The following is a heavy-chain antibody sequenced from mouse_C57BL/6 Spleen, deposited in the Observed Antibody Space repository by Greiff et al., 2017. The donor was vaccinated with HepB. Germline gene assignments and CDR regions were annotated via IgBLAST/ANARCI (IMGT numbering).Heavy chain of an antibody. CDR1: GFTFSDYG. V-gene: IGHV5-17*01. CDR3: ARREITTVYYYAMDY. CDR2: ISSGSSTI. Sequence: DVMLVESGGGLVKPGGSLKLSCAASGFTFSDYGMHWVRQAPEKGLEWVAYISSGSSTIYYADTVKGRFTISRDNAKNTLFLQMTSLRSEDTAMYYCARREITTVYYYAMDYWGQGTSVTVSS. D-gene: IGHD1-1*01. J-gene: IGHJ4*01.